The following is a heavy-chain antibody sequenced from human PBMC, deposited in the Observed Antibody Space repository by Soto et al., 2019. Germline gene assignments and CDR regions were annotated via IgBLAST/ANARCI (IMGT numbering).Heavy chain of an antibody. V-gene: IGHV1-18*01. D-gene: IGHD3-22*01. CDR1: GYTFTSYG. CDR3: ARPVYYYDSSGYQQYYFDY. J-gene: IGHJ4*02. Sequence: GASVKVSCKASGYTFTSYGISWVRQAPGQGLEWMGWISAYNGNTNYAQKLQGRVTMTTDTSTSTAYMELRSLRSDDTAVYYCARPVYYYDSSGYQQYYFDYWGQGTLVTVSS. CDR2: ISAYNGNT.